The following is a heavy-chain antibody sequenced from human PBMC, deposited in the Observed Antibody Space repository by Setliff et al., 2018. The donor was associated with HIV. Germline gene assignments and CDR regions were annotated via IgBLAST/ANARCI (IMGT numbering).Heavy chain of an antibody. CDR1: GFTFINYA. CDR2: ISVSGTDI. J-gene: IGHJ4*02. Sequence: GGSLRLSCVASGFTFINYAMSWIRQAPGKGLELLSYISVSGTDIKYADSVKGRFTISRDNAKNSLYLQMNSLRAEDTAVYYCATDPRRLSYWGQGTLVTVSS. CDR3: ATDPRRLSY. D-gene: IGHD2-21*01. V-gene: IGHV3-11*04.